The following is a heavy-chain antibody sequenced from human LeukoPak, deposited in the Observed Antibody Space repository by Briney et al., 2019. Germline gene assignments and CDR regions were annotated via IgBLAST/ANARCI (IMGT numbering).Heavy chain of an antibody. CDR1: GYTFTGYY. V-gene: IGHV1-2*06. D-gene: IGHD6-13*01. CDR2: INPNSGGT. CDR3: ARYGIAAAGSPFDH. Sequence: ASVKVSCKASGYTFTGYYIHWVRQAPGQGLEWMGRINPNSGGTSYAQKFQGRVTMTRDPSISTAYMELSRLRSDDTAVYYCARYGIAAAGSPFDHWGQGTLVIVSS. J-gene: IGHJ4*02.